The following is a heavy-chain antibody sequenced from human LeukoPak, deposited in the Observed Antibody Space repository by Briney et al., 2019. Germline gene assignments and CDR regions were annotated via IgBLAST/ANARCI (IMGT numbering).Heavy chain of an antibody. CDR3: ARMYYYDNSFDY. J-gene: IGHJ4*02. D-gene: IGHD3-22*01. CDR1: GGSVSSVSHY. CDR2: IYYSGST. Sequence: SETLSLTCSVSGGSVSSVSHYWSWLRQPPGKGLEWIGYIYYSGSTNYNPFLRSRVTISVDTSKNQFSLKLSSVTAADTAVYYCARMYYYDNSFDYWGQGALVPVSS. V-gene: IGHV4-61*01.